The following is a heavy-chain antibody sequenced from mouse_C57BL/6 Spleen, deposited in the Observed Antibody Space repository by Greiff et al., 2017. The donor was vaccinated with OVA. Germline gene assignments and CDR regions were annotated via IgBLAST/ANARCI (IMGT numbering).Heavy chain of an antibody. CDR3: ARDYYDGSSYKNWYFDV. CDR1: GFTFSDYG. D-gene: IGHD1-1*01. V-gene: IGHV5-17*01. J-gene: IGHJ1*03. CDR2: ISSGSSTI. Sequence: EVQVVESGGGLVKPGGSLKLSCAASGFTFSDYGMHWVRQAPEKGLEWVAYISSGSSTIYSADTVKGRFTISRDNAKNTLFLQMTSLRSEDTAMYYCARDYYDGSSYKNWYFDVWGTGTTVTVSS.